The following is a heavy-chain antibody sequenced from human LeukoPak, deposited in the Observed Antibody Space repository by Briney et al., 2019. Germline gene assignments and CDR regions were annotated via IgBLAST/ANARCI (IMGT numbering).Heavy chain of an antibody. Sequence: GGSLRLSCAASGFTFSSYWMHWVRQAPGKGLVWVSRINSDGSSTSYADSVKGRFTISRDNAKNTLYLQMNSLRVEDTAVYYCARGGIAGSGNAFDIWGQGTMVTVSS. CDR1: GFTFSSYW. CDR3: ARGGIAGSGNAFDI. V-gene: IGHV3-74*01. CDR2: INSDGSST. D-gene: IGHD3-10*01. J-gene: IGHJ3*02.